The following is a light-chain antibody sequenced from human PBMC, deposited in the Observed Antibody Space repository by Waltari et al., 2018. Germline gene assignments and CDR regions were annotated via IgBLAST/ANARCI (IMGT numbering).Light chain of an antibody. CDR2: VNS. J-gene: IGLJ2*01. V-gene: IGLV1-40*01. CDR1: SSNIGAGYD. CDR3: QSYDSSLSGGV. Sequence: QSVLTQPPSVSGAPGQRVTISCTGSSSNIGAGYDVHWYQQLPGTAPKLLIYVNSNRPSGVPDRFSGSKSGTSASLAITGLQAEDEADYYCQSYDSSLSGGVFGGGTKPTVL.